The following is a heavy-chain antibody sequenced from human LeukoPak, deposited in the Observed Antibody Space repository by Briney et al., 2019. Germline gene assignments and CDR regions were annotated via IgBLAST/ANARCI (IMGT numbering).Heavy chain of an antibody. V-gene: IGHV3-66*01. CDR3: ASRVPGKLSSGYFYFDY. J-gene: IGHJ4*02. D-gene: IGHD3-22*01. Sequence: PGGSLRLSCAASGVTLSSNYMSRVRQAPGKGLEGGSVIYSGGSTYYADSVKGRFTISRDNSKNTLYLQMNSLRAEDTAVYYCASRVPGKLSSGYFYFDYWGQGTLVTVSS. CDR2: IYSGGST. CDR1: GVTLSSNY.